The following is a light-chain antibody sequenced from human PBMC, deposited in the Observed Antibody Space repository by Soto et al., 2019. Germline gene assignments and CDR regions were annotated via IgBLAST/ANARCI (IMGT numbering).Light chain of an antibody. J-gene: IGLJ7*01. V-gene: IGLV1-47*01. Sequence: QSVLTQPPSASGTPGQGVTISCSGSTSNIGSNYVYWYQHLPGTAPKLLIYRNNQRPSGVPARFSGSKSGTSASLAISGLRYEDEADYFCAAWDDSLSGWVFGGGTQLTVL. CDR2: RNN. CDR1: TSNIGSNY. CDR3: AAWDDSLSGWV.